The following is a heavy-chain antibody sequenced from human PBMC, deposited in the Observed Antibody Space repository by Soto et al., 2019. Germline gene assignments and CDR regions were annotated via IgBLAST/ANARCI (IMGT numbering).Heavy chain of an antibody. V-gene: IGHV4-59*08. D-gene: IGHD7-27*01. Sequence: QVQLQESGPGLVKPSETLSLTCTVSGGSISSYYWSWIRQPPGKGLEWIGYIYYSGSTNYNPSLKSPVTISVDPSKNQFSLKLSSVTAADTAVYYCARGGWGPYYYYGMDVWGQGTTVTVSS. CDR3: ARGGWGPYYYYGMDV. CDR1: GGSISSYY. J-gene: IGHJ6*02. CDR2: IYYSGST.